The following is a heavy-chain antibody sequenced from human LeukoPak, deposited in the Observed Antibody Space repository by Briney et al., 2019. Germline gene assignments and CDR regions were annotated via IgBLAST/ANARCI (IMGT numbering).Heavy chain of an antibody. CDR1: GFTFSSYV. D-gene: IGHD6-19*01. J-gene: IGHJ4*02. Sequence: GGSLRLSCAASGFTFSSYVMTWVRQAPGKGLEWVAVVSGGSTFYADSVKGRFTISRDNYKNTLYLQMNSLRAEDTAVYYCAKRAVAEYYFDYWGQGTLVTVSS. V-gene: IGHV3-23*01. CDR3: AKRAVAEYYFDY. CDR2: VSGGST.